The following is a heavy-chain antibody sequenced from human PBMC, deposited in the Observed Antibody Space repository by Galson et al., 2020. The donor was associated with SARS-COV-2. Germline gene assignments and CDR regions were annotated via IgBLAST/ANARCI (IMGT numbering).Heavy chain of an antibody. D-gene: IGHD6-25*01. CDR2: IYASGST. J-gene: IGHJ2*01. V-gene: IGHV4-59*13. CDR1: GGSISSYS. Sequence: SETLSLTCTVSGGSISSYSWSWIQQPPGRELDWLGHIYASGSTNYNPSLKSRVTISVDTSKNQFSLKLSSVTPADTAVYYCARSLSGAFDWYFDLWGRGTLVTVSS. CDR3: ARSLSGAFDWYFDL.